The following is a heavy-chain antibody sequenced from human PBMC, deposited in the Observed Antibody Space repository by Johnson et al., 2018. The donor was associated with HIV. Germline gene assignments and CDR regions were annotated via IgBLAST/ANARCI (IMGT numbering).Heavy chain of an antibody. V-gene: IGHV3-30*03. CDR1: GFTFSSYG. CDR3: ARASGEWDAFDI. J-gene: IGHJ3*02. Sequence: QVQLVESGGGVVQPGGSLRLSCAASGFTFSSYGMHWVRQAPGKGLEWAAVLSHDGSNKYYAASVKGRFTIFRDNSKNTLHLQMGSLRAEEMAVYYCARASGEWDAFDIWGQGTVVTVSS. CDR2: LSHDGSNK. D-gene: IGHD3-10*01.